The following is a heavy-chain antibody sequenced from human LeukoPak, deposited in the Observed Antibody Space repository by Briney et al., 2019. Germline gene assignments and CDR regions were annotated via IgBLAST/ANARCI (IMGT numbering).Heavy chain of an antibody. J-gene: IGHJ4*02. CDR1: GFTFSSYG. Sequence: GGSLRLSCAASGFTFSSYGMHWVRQAPGKGLEWVAFIRYDGSNKYYADSVKGRFTISRDNSKNTLYLQMNSLRAEDTAVYYCAKGPISGIPSAIPFDYWGQGTLVTVSS. D-gene: IGHD2-2*01. CDR3: AKGPISGIPSAIPFDY. CDR2: IRYDGSNK. V-gene: IGHV3-30*02.